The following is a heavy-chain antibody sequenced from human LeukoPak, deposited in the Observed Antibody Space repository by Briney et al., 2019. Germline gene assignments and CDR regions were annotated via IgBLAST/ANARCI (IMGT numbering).Heavy chain of an antibody. Sequence: ASVKVSCKASGYTFTGYYMHWVRQAPGQGLEWMGWINPNSGGTNYAQKFQGRVAMTRDTSISTAYMELSRLRSDDTAVYYCARDIHSVVAGLDYWGQGTLVTVSS. CDR2: INPNSGGT. J-gene: IGHJ4*02. CDR3: ARDIHSVVAGLDY. V-gene: IGHV1-2*02. CDR1: GYTFTGYY. D-gene: IGHD6-19*01.